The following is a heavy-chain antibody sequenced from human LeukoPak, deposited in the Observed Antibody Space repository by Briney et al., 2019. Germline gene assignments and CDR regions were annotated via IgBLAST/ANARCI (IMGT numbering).Heavy chain of an antibody. CDR3: GRDLGGRSGL. Sequence: PGGSLRLSCVVSGFTFRTYWMHWVRQVPGKGLVWVSRINEDGSITNYADSVTGRFRISRGNAENILYLHMNSLRAEDTAVYYCGRDLGGRSGLWGQGTLVTVSS. CDR1: GFTFRTYW. V-gene: IGHV3-74*01. J-gene: IGHJ4*02. CDR2: INEDGSIT. D-gene: IGHD1-26*01.